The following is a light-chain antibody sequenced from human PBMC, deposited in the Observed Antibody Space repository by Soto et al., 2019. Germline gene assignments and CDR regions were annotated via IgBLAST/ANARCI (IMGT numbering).Light chain of an antibody. CDR3: QQYGSSRWT. J-gene: IGKJ1*01. CDR2: GAS. Sequence: EIVLTQSPGTLSLSPGERATLSCRASQSVSSSYLGWYQQKPGQAPRLLIYGASSRDTGIPGRFSGSGSGTDFTLTISRLEPEDFAVYYCQQYGSSRWTFGQGTKVDIK. CDR1: QSVSSSY. V-gene: IGKV3-20*01.